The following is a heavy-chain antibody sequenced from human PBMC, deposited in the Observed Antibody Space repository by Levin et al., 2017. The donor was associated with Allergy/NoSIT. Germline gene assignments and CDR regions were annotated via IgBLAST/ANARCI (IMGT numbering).Heavy chain of an antibody. Sequence: KGLECVSVIYDDGSTYYADSVRGRFTISRDNSKNTLSLQMNSLRDDDTAVYYCTKGHYSGVYQWGQGTLVTVSS. D-gene: IGHD2-2*01. CDR2: IYDDGST. CDR3: TKGHYSGVYQ. J-gene: IGHJ4*02. V-gene: IGHV3-53*01.